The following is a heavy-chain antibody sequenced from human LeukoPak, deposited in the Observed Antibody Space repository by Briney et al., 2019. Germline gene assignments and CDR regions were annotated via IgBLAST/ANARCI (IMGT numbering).Heavy chain of an antibody. CDR2: IYYSGGT. J-gene: IGHJ3*02. D-gene: IGHD2-2*01. CDR1: GDSISSYY. V-gene: IGHV4-59*01. Sequence: SETLSLTCTVSGDSISSYYWSWVRQPPGKGLEWIGYIYYSGGTNYNPSLKSRVTISVGTSKSQFSLKLSSVTAADTAVYYCARAPDAWAFNIWGQGTMVTVSS. CDR3: ARAPDAWAFNI.